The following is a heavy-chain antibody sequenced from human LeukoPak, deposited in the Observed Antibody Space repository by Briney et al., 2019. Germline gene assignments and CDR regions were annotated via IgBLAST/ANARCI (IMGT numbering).Heavy chain of an antibody. CDR1: GFTFSSYE. V-gene: IGHV3-48*03. J-gene: IGHJ4*02. CDR3: ATPPRTGYSYGEFDY. D-gene: IGHD5-18*01. Sequence: GGSLRLYCAASGFTFSSYEMNWVRHAPGKELEWVSYISSSGSTIYYADSVKGRFTISRYNAKNSLYLQMNSLRAEDTAVYYCATPPRTGYSYGEFDYWGQGTLVTVSS. CDR2: ISSSGSTI.